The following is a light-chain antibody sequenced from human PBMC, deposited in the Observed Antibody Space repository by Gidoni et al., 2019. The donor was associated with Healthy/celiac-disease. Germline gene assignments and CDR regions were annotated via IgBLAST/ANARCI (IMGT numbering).Light chain of an antibody. CDR2: AAS. Sequence: AIRMTQSPSSLSASTGDRVTITCRASQGISSYLAWYQQKPGKAPKLLSYAASTLQSGVPSRFSGSGSVTDFTLTISCLQSEDFATYYCQQYYSYPLTFGGGTKVEIK. J-gene: IGKJ4*01. CDR3: QQYYSYPLT. V-gene: IGKV1-8*01. CDR1: QGISSY.